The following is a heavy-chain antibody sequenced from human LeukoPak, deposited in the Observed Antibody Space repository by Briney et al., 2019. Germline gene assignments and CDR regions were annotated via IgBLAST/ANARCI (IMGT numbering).Heavy chain of an antibody. D-gene: IGHD4-17*01. CDR2: IYPLESIT. J-gene: IGHJ5*02. CDR1: GYDFSAKW. CDR3: ARLAPDYADYWFDP. V-gene: IGHV5-51*01. Sequence: GESLKISCQTSGYDFSAKWIGWVRQMPGKGLEWMGIIYPLESITKYSPAFQGHVTLTADTSINTAFLQWTSLKASDTAIYYCARLAPDYADYWFDPWGQGTLVTVSS.